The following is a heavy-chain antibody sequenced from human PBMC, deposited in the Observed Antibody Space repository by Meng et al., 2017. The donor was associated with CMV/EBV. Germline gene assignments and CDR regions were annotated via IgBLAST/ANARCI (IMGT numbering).Heavy chain of an antibody. CDR3: ARGKTFYYYYGMDV. V-gene: IGHV4-59*12. CDR1: GGSISNYY. Sequence: GSLRLSCTVSGGSISNYYWSWIRQPPGKGLEWIEYIYYSGNTDYNPSLKSRVTISLDTSKNQFSLKLSSVTAADTAVYYCARGKTFYYYYGMDVWGQGTTDTVSS. CDR2: IYYSGNT. J-gene: IGHJ6*02.